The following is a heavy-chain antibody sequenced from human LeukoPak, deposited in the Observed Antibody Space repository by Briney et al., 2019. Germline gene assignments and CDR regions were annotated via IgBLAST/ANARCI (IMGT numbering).Heavy chain of an antibody. CDR3: ARAIVVVPAGAN. D-gene: IGHD2-2*01. CDR1: GFTFSSYS. Sequence: GGSLRLSCAASGFTFSSYSMNWVRQAPGEGLEWVSSISSSSSYIYYADSVKGRFTISRDNAKNSLYLQMNSLRAEDTAVYYCARAIVVVPAGANWGQGTLVTVSS. V-gene: IGHV3-21*01. J-gene: IGHJ4*02. CDR2: ISSSSSYI.